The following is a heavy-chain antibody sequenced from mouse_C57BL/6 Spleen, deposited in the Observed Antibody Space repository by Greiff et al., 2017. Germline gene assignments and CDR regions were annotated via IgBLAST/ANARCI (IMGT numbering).Heavy chain of an antibody. J-gene: IGHJ4*01. CDR3: ARHSIYQSYYYAMDY. V-gene: IGHV2-6-1*01. CDR2: IWSDGST. CDR1: GFSLTSYG. Sequence: QVQLKQSGPGLVAPSQSLSITCTVSGFSLTSYGVHWVRQPPGKGLEWLVVIWSDGSTTYNSALKSRLSISKDNSKSQVFLKMNSLQTDDTAMYYCARHSIYQSYYYAMDYWGQGTSVTVSS. D-gene: IGHD2-1*01.